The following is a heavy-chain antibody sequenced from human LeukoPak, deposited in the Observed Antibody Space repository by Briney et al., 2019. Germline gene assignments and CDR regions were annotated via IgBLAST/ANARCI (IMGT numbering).Heavy chain of an antibody. V-gene: IGHV1-69*05. D-gene: IGHD2-2*01. J-gene: IGHJ5*02. Sequence: SVKVSCKASGGTFSSYAISWVRQAPGQGLEWMGGIIPIFGTANYAQKFQGRVTITTDESTSTAYMELSSLRSEDTAVYYCARVGCSSTSCYSPFDPWGQGTLVTVSS. CDR3: ARVGCSSTSCYSPFDP. CDR1: GGTFSSYA. CDR2: IIPIFGTA.